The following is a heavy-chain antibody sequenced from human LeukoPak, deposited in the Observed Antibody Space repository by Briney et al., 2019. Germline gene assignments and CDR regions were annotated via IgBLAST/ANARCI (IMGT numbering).Heavy chain of an antibody. CDR2: IYYSGST. CDR1: GVSVSSGSYY. D-gene: IGHD3-3*01. CDR3: ASYDFWSGYSSLWDAAGWFDP. Sequence: PSETLSLTCTVSGVSVSSGSYYWSWLRQHPGKGLEWIGYIYYSGSTNYNPSLKSRVTISVDTSKNQFSLKLSSVTAADTAVYYCASYDFWSGYSSLWDAAGWFDPWGQGTLVTVSS. J-gene: IGHJ5*02. V-gene: IGHV4-61*01.